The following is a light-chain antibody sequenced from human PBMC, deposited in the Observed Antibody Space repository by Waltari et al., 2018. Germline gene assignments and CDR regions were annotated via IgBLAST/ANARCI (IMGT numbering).Light chain of an antibody. J-gene: IGKJ1*01. V-gene: IGKV3-20*01. CDR3: QQYGSSPRT. Sequence: EIVLTQSPGTLSLSPGERAPPSCRASQSVSSIYLAWYQQKPGQAPRLLIYGASSRATGIPDRFSGSGSGTDFTLTISRLEPEDFAVYYCQQYGSSPRTFGQGTKVEIK. CDR2: GAS. CDR1: QSVSSIY.